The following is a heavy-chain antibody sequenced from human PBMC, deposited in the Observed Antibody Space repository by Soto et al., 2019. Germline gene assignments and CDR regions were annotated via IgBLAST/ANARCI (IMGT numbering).Heavy chain of an antibody. D-gene: IGHD6-13*01. J-gene: IGHJ4*02. CDR3: ARHTHRLVGSWYWSDY. V-gene: IGHV4-39*01. CDR2: IYYSGST. CDR1: GGSIGSSSYY. Sequence: QLQLQESGPGLVKPSETLSLTCTVSGGSIGSSSYYWGWIRQPPGKGLEWIGSIYYSGSTYYNPSLKSRVTISVDTSKNQFSLKLSSVTAADTAVYYCARHTHRLVGSWYWSDYWGQGTLVTVSS.